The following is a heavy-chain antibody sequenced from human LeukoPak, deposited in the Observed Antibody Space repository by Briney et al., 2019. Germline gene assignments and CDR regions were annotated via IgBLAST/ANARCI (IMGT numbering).Heavy chain of an antibody. CDR3: ARRIENWNDPDAFDI. J-gene: IGHJ3*02. V-gene: IGHV4-34*01. Sequence: GSLRLSCAASGFTFTSYAMGWVRQPPGKGLEWIGEINHSGSTNYNPSLKSRVTISVDTSKNQFSLKLSSVTAADTAVYYCARRIENWNDPDAFDIWGQGTMVTVSS. D-gene: IGHD1-1*01. CDR2: INHSGST. CDR1: GFTFTSYA.